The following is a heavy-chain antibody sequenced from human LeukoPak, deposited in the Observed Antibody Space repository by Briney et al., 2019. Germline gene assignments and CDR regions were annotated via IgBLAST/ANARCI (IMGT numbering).Heavy chain of an antibody. CDR2: IYDSGSS. CDR1: GYSISSGYY. D-gene: IGHD2-2*02. J-gene: IGHJ5*02. Sequence: KTSXXLSLTCTVSGYSISSGYYWGWIRPPPGKGREWIGKIYDSGSSDYKPSLKRRGTIAGDKGKNQVCLKVSIVTAGDTAVYYCARDTVVVPAAIGFGNWFDPWGQGTLVTVSS. V-gene: IGHV4-38-2*02. CDR3: ARDTVVVPAAIGFGNWFDP.